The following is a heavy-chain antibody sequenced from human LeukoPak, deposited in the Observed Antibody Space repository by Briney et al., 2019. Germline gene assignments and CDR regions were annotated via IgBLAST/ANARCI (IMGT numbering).Heavy chain of an antibody. CDR2: ISYSGTT. V-gene: IGHV4-39*07. CDR1: GDSISSSDYY. D-gene: IGHD3-3*01. Sequence: SETLSLTCTVSGDSISSSDYYWRWIRQPPGRGLEWVGSISYSGTTYYNPSLESRITMSVDTSRNQFSLKLTSVTTADTAVYYCARDIYDFWRDSLVGAFDIWGQGTMVTVS. CDR3: ARDIYDFWRDSLVGAFDI. J-gene: IGHJ3*02.